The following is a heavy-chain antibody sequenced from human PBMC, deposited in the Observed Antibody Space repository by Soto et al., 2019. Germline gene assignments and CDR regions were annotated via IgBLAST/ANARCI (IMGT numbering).Heavy chain of an antibody. Sequence: GGSLRLSCAASGFTFSSYAMHWVRQAPGKGLEWAAVISYDGRSTYYADSVKGRFTVSRDNSKNTVWLEMNSLRGEDTAIYYCARDLCSGGTCYSADWGQGTLVTVSS. V-gene: IGHV3-30*04. D-gene: IGHD2-15*01. CDR3: ARDLCSGGTCYSAD. CDR1: GFTFSSYA. J-gene: IGHJ4*02. CDR2: ISYDGRST.